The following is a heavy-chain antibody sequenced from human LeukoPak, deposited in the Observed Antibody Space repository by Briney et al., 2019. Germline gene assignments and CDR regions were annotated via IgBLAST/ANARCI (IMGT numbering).Heavy chain of an antibody. J-gene: IGHJ6*03. CDR2: ISAYNGNT. D-gene: IGHD6-13*01. CDR1: GYTFTSYG. V-gene: IGHV1-18*01. CDR3: ARDAQPYSSSPYYMDV. Sequence: ASVKVSCKACGYTFTSYGISWVRQAPGQGLESMGWISAYNGNTNHAQKLQGRVTMTTDTSTSTAYMELRSLRSDDTAVYYCARDAQPYSSSPYYMDVWGKGTTVTISS.